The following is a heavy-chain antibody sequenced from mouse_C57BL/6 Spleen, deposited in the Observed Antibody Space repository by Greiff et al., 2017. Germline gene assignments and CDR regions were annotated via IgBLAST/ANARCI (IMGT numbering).Heavy chain of an antibody. CDR2: IDPSDSET. CDR1: GYTFTSYW. CDR3: AIRLEGYFDV. Sequence: VKLQESGAELVRPGSSVKLSCKASGYTFTSYWMHWVKQRPIQGLEWIGNIDPSDSETHYNQKFKDKATLTVDKSSSTAYMQLSSLTSEDSAVYYCAIRLEGYFDVWGTGTTVTVSS. D-gene: IGHD1-1*01. J-gene: IGHJ1*03. V-gene: IGHV1-52*01.